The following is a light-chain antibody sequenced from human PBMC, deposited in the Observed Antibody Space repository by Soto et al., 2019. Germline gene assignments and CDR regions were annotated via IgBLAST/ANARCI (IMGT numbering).Light chain of an antibody. J-gene: IGLJ2*01. V-gene: IGLV2-14*03. Sequence: QSVLTQPASVSGSPGQSITISCTGTSSDIGSYNFVSWYQHHPGKAPKLMIHDVSHRPSGVSNRFSGSKSGNTASLTISGLQPEDEANYFCSSYTSSSTLLFGGGTKLTVL. CDR2: DVS. CDR3: SSYTSSSTLL. CDR1: SSDIGSYNF.